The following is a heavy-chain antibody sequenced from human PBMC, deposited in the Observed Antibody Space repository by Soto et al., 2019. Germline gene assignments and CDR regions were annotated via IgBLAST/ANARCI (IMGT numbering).Heavy chain of an antibody. CDR3: ARAISGYVT. D-gene: IGHD5-12*01. V-gene: IGHV1-3*04. CDR2: INTGNGDT. Sequence: QVQLVQSGAEMKKPGASARGSCKTSGINYNTYAIHWVRQAPGQGLEGMGWINTGNGDTRYSQNFKGRGNLTRDTSASTVYSDLDSLKSDDTGLYFCARAISGYVTWGQGTLVTVSS. CDR1: GINYNTYA. J-gene: IGHJ4*02.